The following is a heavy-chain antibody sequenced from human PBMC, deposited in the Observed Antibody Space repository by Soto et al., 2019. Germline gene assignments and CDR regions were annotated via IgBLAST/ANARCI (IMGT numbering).Heavy chain of an antibody. CDR2: IWYDGSNK. D-gene: IGHD2-15*01. V-gene: IGHV3-33*01. CDR1: GFTFSSYG. CDR3: ARGAHIVVVVAAIDY. Sequence: GGSLRLSCAASGFTFSSYGMHWVRQAPGKGLEWVAVIWYDGSNKYYADSVKGRFTIPRDNSKNTLYLQMNSLRAEDTAVYYCARGAHIVVVVAAIDYWGQGTLVTVSS. J-gene: IGHJ4*02.